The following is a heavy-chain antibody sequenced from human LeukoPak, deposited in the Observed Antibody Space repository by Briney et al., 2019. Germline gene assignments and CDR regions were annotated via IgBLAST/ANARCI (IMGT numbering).Heavy chain of an antibody. CDR3: AVTDYGDYVPLDAFDI. D-gene: IGHD4-17*01. J-gene: IGHJ3*02. CDR1: GYTFTSYD. CDR2: MNPNSGDT. V-gene: IGHV1-8*03. Sequence: ASVKVSCKASGYTFTSYDINWVRQATGQGLEWMGWMNPNSGDTGYAQKFQGRVTITRNTSISTAYMELSSLRSEDTAVYYCAVTDYGDYVPLDAFDIWGQGTMVTVSS.